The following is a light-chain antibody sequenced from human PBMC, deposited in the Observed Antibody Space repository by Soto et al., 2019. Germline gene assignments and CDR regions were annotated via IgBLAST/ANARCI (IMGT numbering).Light chain of an antibody. V-gene: IGLV1-44*01. J-gene: IGLJ1*01. CDR3: AAWDDSLNGYV. CDR2: NNN. CDR1: SSNIGGNT. Sequence: QSVLAHPPSASETPGQTVTISCSGSSSNIGGNTVNWYQQVPGTAPKLLIYNNNQRPSGVPDRFSGSKSGTSASLAISGLQSDDEADYYCAAWDDSLNGYVFGTGTKVTVL.